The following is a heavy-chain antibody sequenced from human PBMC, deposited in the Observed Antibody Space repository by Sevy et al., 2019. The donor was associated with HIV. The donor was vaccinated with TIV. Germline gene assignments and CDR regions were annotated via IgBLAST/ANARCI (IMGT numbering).Heavy chain of an antibody. CDR3: ARGTYYYDSSAYSAFYYYYYGMDV. Sequence: SETLSLTCAVYGGSFSGYYWSWIRRPPGKGLEWIGELNQSGSTNYNPSLKSRVTISVDTSKNQFSLKLSSVTAADTAVYYCARGTYYYDSSAYSAFYYYYYGMDVWGQGTTVTVSS. D-gene: IGHD3-22*01. CDR1: GGSFSGYY. CDR2: LNQSGST. V-gene: IGHV4-34*01. J-gene: IGHJ6*02.